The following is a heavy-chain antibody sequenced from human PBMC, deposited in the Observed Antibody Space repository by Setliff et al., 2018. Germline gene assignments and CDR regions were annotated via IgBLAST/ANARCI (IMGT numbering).Heavy chain of an antibody. CDR2: IHQDGSER. D-gene: IGHD5-18*01. Sequence: QPGGSLRLSCAASGFTFGSYWMTWVRQAPEKGLEWVANIHQDGSERHYVDSVKGRFTISSDNAKNSLLLQMNILEVEDTAVYYCVRDRWKVMVNKGDDAFDLWGQGTMVTVSS. CDR3: VRDRWKVMVNKGDDAFDL. J-gene: IGHJ3*01. V-gene: IGHV3-7*01. CDR1: GFTFGSYW.